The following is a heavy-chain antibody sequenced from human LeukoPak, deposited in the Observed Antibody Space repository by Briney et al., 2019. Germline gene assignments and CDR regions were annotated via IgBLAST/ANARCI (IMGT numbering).Heavy chain of an antibody. CDR1: GFTFSSYG. CDR3: AKILHGAAAGTGPDY. V-gene: IGHV3-30*18. J-gene: IGHJ4*02. Sequence: HPGGSLRLSCAASGFTFSSYGMHWVRQAPGKGLEWVAVISYDGSNEYYADSVKGRFTISRDNSKNTVYLQMNSLRGEDTAVYYCAKILHGAAAGTGPDYRGQGTLVTVSS. D-gene: IGHD6-13*01. CDR2: ISYDGSNE.